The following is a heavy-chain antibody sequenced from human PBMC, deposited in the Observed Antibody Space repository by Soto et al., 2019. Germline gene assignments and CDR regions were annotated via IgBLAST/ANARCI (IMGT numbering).Heavy chain of an antibody. CDR3: AKDMDFWSGYPSHVDV. D-gene: IGHD3-3*01. CDR1: GFTFSSYA. J-gene: IGHJ6*02. CDR2: ISGSGGST. Sequence: GGSLRLSCAASGFTFSSYAMSWVRQAPGKGLEWVSAISGSGGSTYYADSVKGRFTISRDNSKNTLYLQMNSLRAEDTAVYYCAKDMDFWSGYPSHVDVWGQGTTGTVS. V-gene: IGHV3-23*01.